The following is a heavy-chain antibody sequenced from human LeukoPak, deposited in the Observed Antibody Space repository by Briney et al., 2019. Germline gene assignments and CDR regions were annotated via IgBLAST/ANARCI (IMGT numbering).Heavy chain of an antibody. J-gene: IGHJ5*02. CDR3: AREPHVLRYFDRDRGWFDP. CDR1: GYTFTSYG. Sequence: ASVKVSCKASGYTFTSYGISWVRQAPGQGLEWMGWISAYNVNTNYAQKLQGRVTMTTDTSTSTAYMELRSLRSDDTAVYYCAREPHVLRYFDRDRGWFDPWGQGTLVTVSS. D-gene: IGHD3-9*01. CDR2: ISAYNVNT. V-gene: IGHV1-18*01.